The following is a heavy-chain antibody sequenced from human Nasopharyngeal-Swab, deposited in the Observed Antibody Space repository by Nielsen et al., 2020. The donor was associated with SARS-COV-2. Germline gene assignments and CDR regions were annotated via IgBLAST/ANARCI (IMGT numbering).Heavy chain of an antibody. CDR2: INPGTVNT. V-gene: IGHV1-3*01. CDR3: ARAPGVDYYYYMDV. Sequence: ASVKVSCKVSGYTFTNYGIHWVRQAPGQRLEWMGWINPGTVNTKYSQKFRGRVTISRDTSASTAYMELSSLRSEDTAVYYCARAPGVDYYYYMDVWGNGTTVTVSS. CDR1: GYTFTNYG. J-gene: IGHJ6*03.